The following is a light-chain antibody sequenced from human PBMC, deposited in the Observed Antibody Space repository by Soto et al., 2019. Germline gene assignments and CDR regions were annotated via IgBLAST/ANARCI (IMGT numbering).Light chain of an antibody. V-gene: IGLV2-14*01. CDR1: SGDIGSYNR. Sequence: QSALTQPASVSGSPGQSITISCTGTSGDIGSYNRVSWYQQTPGKAPKLIIYEVTDRPSGVSNRFSGSKSVTTASLTISGLQAEDEAEYYCSSYTNFIARACVCGTGTKVTVL. J-gene: IGLJ1*01. CDR2: EVT. CDR3: SSYTNFIARACV.